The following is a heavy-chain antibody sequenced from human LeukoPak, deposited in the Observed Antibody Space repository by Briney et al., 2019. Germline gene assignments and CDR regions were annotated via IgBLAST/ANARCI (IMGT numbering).Heavy chain of an antibody. CDR2: IVVGSGNT. CDR3: AAPNTIFGEYYYYYYGMDV. V-gene: IGHV1-58*01. D-gene: IGHD3-9*01. J-gene: IGHJ6*02. CDR1: GFTFTSSA. Sequence: SVKASFKASGFTFTSSAVQWVRQARGQRLEWIGWIVVGSGNTNYAQKFQERVTITRDMSTSTAYMELSSLRSEDTAVYYCAAPNTIFGEYYYYYYGMDVWGQGTTVTVSS.